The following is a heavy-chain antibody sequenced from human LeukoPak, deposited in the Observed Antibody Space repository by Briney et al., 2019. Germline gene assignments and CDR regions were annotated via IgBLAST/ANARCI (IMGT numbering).Heavy chain of an antibody. Sequence: SVKVSCKASGGTFSSYAISWVRQAPGQGLEWMGGIIPIFGTANYAQKFQGRVTIADESTSTAYMELSSLRSEDTAVYYCAIRIAAAGIDYWGQGTLVTVSS. CDR2: IIPIFGTA. D-gene: IGHD6-13*01. CDR1: GGTFSSYA. V-gene: IGHV1-69*13. CDR3: AIRIAAAGIDY. J-gene: IGHJ4*02.